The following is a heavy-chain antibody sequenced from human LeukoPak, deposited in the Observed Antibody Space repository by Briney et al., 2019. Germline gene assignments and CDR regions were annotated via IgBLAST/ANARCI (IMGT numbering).Heavy chain of an antibody. V-gene: IGHV3-30*18. CDR1: GFTFSSYG. CDR2: ISYDGSNK. CDR3: AKDNDLQLWSIDY. Sequence: PGGSLRLSCAASGFTFSSYGMRWVRQAPGKGLEWVAVISYDGSNKYYADSVKGRFTISRDNSKNTLYLQMNSLRAEDTAVYYCAKDNDLQLWSIDYWGQGTLVTVSS. J-gene: IGHJ4*02. D-gene: IGHD5-18*01.